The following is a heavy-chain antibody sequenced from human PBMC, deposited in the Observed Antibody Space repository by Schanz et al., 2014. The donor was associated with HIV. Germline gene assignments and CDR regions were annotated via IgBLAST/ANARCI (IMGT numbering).Heavy chain of an antibody. J-gene: IGHJ4*02. D-gene: IGHD5-12*01. CDR2: LYSGGRK. Sequence: EVQLVESGGGLIQPGGSLRLTCVASGFTVSSNYMTWVRQAPGKGLEWVSVLYSGGRKYYADAVKGRFTISRDSSKNTVYLEMNSLRAEDTAVYYCARGDGGYWYYFDYWGQGTLVTVSS. CDR1: GFTVSSNY. CDR3: ARGDGGYWYYFDY. V-gene: IGHV3-53*01.